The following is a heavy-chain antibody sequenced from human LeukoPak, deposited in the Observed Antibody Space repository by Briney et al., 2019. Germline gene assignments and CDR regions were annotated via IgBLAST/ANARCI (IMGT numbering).Heavy chain of an antibody. CDR2: IKSDGSST. V-gene: IGHV3-74*01. CDR1: GFTFSKYW. D-gene: IGHD2-15*01. Sequence: GGSLRLSCVASGFTFSKYWMHWVRQARGKGLVWVSRIKSDGSSTSYADSVKGRFTISRDNAKNTLYLQMNSLRAEDTAVYYCARDTSLYCSGGSCYSDYFDYWGQGTLVTVSS. CDR3: ARDTSLYCSGGSCYSDYFDY. J-gene: IGHJ4*02.